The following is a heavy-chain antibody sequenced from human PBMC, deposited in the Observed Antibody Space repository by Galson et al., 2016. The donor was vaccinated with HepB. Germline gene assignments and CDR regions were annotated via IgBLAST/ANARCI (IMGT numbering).Heavy chain of an antibody. Sequence: SLRLSCAASGFTFSSYSMNWVRQAPGKGLERVSYISSSGSTIYYADSVKGRFTISRDIAKNSLYLRMNSLRDEDTAMYYCAKDGGQQVVRWERLKKVYYYDARDFWGLGTTVTVSS. CDR3: AKDGGQQVVRWERLKKVYYYDARDF. J-gene: IGHJ6*02. D-gene: IGHD6-13*01. V-gene: IGHV3-48*02. CDR1: GFTFSSYS. CDR2: ISSSGSTI.